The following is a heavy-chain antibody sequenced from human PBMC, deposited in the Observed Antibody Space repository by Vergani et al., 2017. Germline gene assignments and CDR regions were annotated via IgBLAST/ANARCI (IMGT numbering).Heavy chain of an antibody. V-gene: IGHV3-73*01. CDR3: TRQVVYDSSGYRDY. Sequence: EVQLVESGGGLVQPGGSLKLSCAASGFTLSGSAMHWVRQASGKGLEWVGRIRSKANSYATAYAASVKGRFTISRDESKNTAYLQMNSLKTEDTAVYYCTRQVVYDSSGYRDYWGQGTLVTVSS. D-gene: IGHD3-22*01. CDR1: GFTLSGSA. CDR2: IRSKANSYAT. J-gene: IGHJ4*02.